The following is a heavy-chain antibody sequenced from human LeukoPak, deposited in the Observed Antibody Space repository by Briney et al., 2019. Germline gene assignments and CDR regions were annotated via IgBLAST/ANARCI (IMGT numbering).Heavy chain of an antibody. J-gene: IGHJ4*02. CDR3: ATLSSGWSYAMLNFDN. CDR2: ISAYNGNT. CDR1: GYTFTSYG. V-gene: IGHV1-18*01. Sequence: ASVKVSCKASGYTFTSYGISWVRQAPGQGLEWMGWISAYNGNTNYAQKLQGRVTMTTDTSTSTAYMELRSLRSDDTAVYYCATLSSGWSYAMLNFDNWGQGTLVTVSS. D-gene: IGHD6-19*01.